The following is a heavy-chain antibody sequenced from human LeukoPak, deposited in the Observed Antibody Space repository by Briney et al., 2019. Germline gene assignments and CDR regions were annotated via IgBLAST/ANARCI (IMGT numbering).Heavy chain of an antibody. CDR1: GFRFSSFG. Sequence: ASVNVSCKASGFRFSSFGVSWVRQAPGQGLEWMGWISNYFGVTHYAEKFEDRVTMTVDTSTTTVYMELRSLKYDDTAIYYCARASDYSGNGNGDWFDPWGQGTVVIVSS. V-gene: IGHV1-18*04. CDR2: ISNYFGVT. CDR3: ARASDYSGNGNGDWFDP. J-gene: IGHJ5*02. D-gene: IGHD4-11*01.